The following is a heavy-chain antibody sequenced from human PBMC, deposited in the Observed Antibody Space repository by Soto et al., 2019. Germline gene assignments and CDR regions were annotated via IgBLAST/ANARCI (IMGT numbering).Heavy chain of an antibody. CDR1: GYTFREYR. J-gene: IGHJ4*03. CDR2: IDSSDAYI. CDR3: ANYDLNFGSIDVFDL. D-gene: IGHD3-16*01. V-gene: IGHV5-10-1*01. Sequence: GESLKISWQCPGYTFREYRISLVLHMPGRGLEWLGTIDSSDAYITYSPSFQGHVTISADKSISTAFLRWTSLKSSDSAMYYCANYDLNFGSIDVFDLWGQGTMVTVSS.